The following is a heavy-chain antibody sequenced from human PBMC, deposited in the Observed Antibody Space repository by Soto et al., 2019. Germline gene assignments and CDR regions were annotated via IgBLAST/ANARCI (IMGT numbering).Heavy chain of an antibody. D-gene: IGHD3-22*01. J-gene: IGHJ4*02. CDR2: IWYDGSNK. CDR1: GFTFSTYG. CDR3: AKSYYYDSSGYYPFDY. Sequence: QVQLVESGGGVVQPGRSLRLSCAASGFTFSTYGMHWVRQAPGKGLEWVAAIWYDGSNKYYADSVKGRFTISRDNAKNTLYLQMNSLSAEDTAVYYCAKSYYYDSSGYYPFDYWGQGTLVTVSS. V-gene: IGHV3-33*06.